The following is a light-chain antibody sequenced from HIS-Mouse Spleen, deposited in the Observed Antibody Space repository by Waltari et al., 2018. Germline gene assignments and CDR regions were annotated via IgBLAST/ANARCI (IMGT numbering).Light chain of an antibody. CDR2: LGS. V-gene: IGKV2-28*01. Sequence: SQSLLHSNGYNYLDWYLQKPGQSPQLLIYLGSNRASGVPDRFSGSGSGTDFTLKISRVEAEDVGVYYCMQALQTPITFGQGTRLEIK. CDR3: MQALQTPIT. J-gene: IGKJ5*01. CDR1: QSLLHSNGYNY.